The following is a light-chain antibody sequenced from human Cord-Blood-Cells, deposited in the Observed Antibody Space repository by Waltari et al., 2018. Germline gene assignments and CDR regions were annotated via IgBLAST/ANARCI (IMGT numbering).Light chain of an antibody. Sequence: EIVMTQSPATLSASPGERATLSCRASQSVSSNLAWYQQKPGQAPRLLIYGASTRATGITARFSGSGSGTEFTLTISSLQSEDFAVYYCQQYNNWPPVTFGQGTKVEIK. CDR3: QQYNNWPPVT. J-gene: IGKJ1*01. V-gene: IGKV3-15*01. CDR2: GAS. CDR1: QSVSSN.